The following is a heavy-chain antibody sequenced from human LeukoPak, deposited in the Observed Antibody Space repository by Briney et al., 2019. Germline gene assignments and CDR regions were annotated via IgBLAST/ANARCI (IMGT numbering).Heavy chain of an antibody. CDR3: ARYPSSTPGSNLWFGDGDYMDV. V-gene: IGHV3-23*01. CDR2: ISGSGGST. D-gene: IGHD3-10*01. CDR1: GFTFSSYG. Sequence: PGGSLRLSCAASGFTFSSYGMSWVRQAPGKGLEWVSAISGSGGSTYYADSVKGRFTISRDNAKNSLYLQMNSLRAEDTAVYYCARYPSSTPGSNLWFGDGDYMDVWGKGTTVTISS. J-gene: IGHJ6*03.